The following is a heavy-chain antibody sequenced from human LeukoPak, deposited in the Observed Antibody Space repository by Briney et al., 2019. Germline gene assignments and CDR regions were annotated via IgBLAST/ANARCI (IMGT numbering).Heavy chain of an antibody. Sequence: SETLSLTCAVYGGSFSGYYWSWIRQPPGKGLEWIGEINHSGSTNYNPSLKSRVTISVDTSKNQFPLKLSSVTAADTAVYYCARGGDRPFDPWGQGTLVTVSS. CDR2: INHSGST. D-gene: IGHD5-24*01. V-gene: IGHV4-34*01. CDR1: GGSFSGYY. J-gene: IGHJ5*02. CDR3: ARGGDRPFDP.